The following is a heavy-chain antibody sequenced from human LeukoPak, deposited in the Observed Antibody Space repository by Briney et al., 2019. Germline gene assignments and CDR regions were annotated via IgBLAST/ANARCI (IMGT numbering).Heavy chain of an antibody. D-gene: IGHD1-26*01. Sequence: PGGSLRLSCAASGFTVSNNYMSWVRQAPGKGLEWVSMIYAGGDTYSADPVKGRFTISRDSSKNPLYLQMNSLRADDPAVFYCARARDQQGAPRQYFFDSWGQGTLVTVSS. CDR1: GFTVSNNY. J-gene: IGHJ4*02. CDR3: ARARDQQGAPRQYFFDS. V-gene: IGHV3-66*01. CDR2: IYAGGDT.